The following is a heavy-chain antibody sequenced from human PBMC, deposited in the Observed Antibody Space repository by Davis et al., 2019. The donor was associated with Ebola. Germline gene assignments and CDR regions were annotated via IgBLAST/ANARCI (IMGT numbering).Heavy chain of an antibody. Sequence: GGSLRLSCAASGFSFGSFGMNWVRQAPGKGLEWVAYISGTTSNIYYADSVKGRFTISRDNAKSSLYLQMNGLRDGDTALYYCARANYFDYWGQGSLVTVSS. CDR1: GFSFGSFG. J-gene: IGHJ4*02. CDR2: ISGTTSNI. CDR3: ARANYFDY. V-gene: IGHV3-48*02.